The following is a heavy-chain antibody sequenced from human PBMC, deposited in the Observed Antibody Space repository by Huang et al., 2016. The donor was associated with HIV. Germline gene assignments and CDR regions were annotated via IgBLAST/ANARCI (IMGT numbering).Heavy chain of an antibody. J-gene: IGHJ4*02. Sequence: QVRLEQWGPNLLKPSDTLSLKCAVYGGSFSDYFWTWIRQSAVKGLEWIGEVNHRGSATHNPSRRSRVSMSVDSSKNQFYLNLTSVTAADTAVYFCARPKMTATPSDSSWSYFDFWGRGTPVTVSS. V-gene: IGHV4-34*01. CDR1: GGSFSDYF. CDR3: ARPKMTATPSDSSWSYFDF. CDR2: VNHRGSA. D-gene: IGHD3-10*01.